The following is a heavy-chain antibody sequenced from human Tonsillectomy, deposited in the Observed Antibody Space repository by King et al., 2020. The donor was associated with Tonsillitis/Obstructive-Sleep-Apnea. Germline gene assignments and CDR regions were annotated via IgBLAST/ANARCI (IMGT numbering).Heavy chain of an antibody. V-gene: IGHV1-18*01. CDR1: GYTFTNYD. D-gene: IGHD3-22*01. J-gene: IGHJ1*01. CDR3: ARDYYDSSGYYHGYFQH. CDR2: SRPNNGDT. Sequence: VQLVQSGAEVKKPGASVKVSCKASGYTFTNYDITWARQAPGQGLEWMGWSRPNNGDTNYAQKLQGRVTMTSDTFTSTAYMELRSLRSDDTAVYYCARDYYDSSGYYHGYFQHWGQGTLVTVSS.